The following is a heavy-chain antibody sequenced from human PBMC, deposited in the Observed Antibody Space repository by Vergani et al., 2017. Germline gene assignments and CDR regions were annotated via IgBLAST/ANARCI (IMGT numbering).Heavy chain of an antibody. V-gene: IGHV3-30-3*01. CDR3: ARGDCSGGSCYSDQDY. D-gene: IGHD2-15*01. CDR1: RFTFSSYA. J-gene: IGHJ4*02. Sequence: QVQLVESGGGVVQPGRSLRLSCAASRFTFSSYAMHWVRQAPGKGLEWVAVMSYDGSNKYYADSVKGRFTISRDNSKNTLYLQMNSLRAEDTAVYYCARGDCSGGSCYSDQDYWGQGTLVTVSS. CDR2: MSYDGSNK.